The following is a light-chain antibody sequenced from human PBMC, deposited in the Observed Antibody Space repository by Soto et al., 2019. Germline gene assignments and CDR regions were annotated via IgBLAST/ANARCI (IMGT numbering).Light chain of an antibody. CDR1: QGIRND. Sequence: IHRDPSPSPLSPPPSTRVPITCRASQGIRNDLGWYQQKPGKAPKRLIYAASSLQSGVPSRFSGSGSGTEFTLTISSLQPEDFATYYCLQHNSYPLTVGGGTKVDIK. CDR2: AAS. V-gene: IGKV1-17*01. CDR3: LQHNSYPLT. J-gene: IGKJ4*01.